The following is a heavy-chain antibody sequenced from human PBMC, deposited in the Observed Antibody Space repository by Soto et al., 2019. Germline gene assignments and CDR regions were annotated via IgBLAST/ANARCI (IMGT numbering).Heavy chain of an antibody. CDR1: GFTFSAYA. CDR2: LTDNGGGT. V-gene: IGHV3-23*01. D-gene: IGHD3-22*01. CDR3: AKVVVPPSSGYYFDY. Sequence: EVQLLESGGGLVQPGGSLRLSCEASGFTFSAYAMSWVRQAPGKGLEWVSALTDNGGGTYYADSVKGRFTVARVNFKNTLYLQMNSLRAEDTAIYYCAKVVVPPSSGYYFDYWGQGALVTVSS. J-gene: IGHJ4*02.